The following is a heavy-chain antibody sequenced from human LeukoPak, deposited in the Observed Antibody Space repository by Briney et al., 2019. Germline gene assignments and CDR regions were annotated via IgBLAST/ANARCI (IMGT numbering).Heavy chain of an antibody. CDR3: ARADRPGIQLWPGVDFDY. J-gene: IGHJ4*02. CDR1: GFTFSSYW. Sequence: PGGSLRLSCAASGFTFSSYWMHWVRQAPGKGLVWVSRINTDGSSTSYADSVKGRITISRDNAENTLYLQMNSLRAEDTAVYYCARADRPGIQLWPGVDFDYWGQGTLVTVSS. D-gene: IGHD5-18*01. V-gene: IGHV3-74*01. CDR2: INTDGSST.